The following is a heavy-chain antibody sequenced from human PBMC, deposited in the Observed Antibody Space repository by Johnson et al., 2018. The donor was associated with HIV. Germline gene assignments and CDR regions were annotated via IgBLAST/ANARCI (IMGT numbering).Heavy chain of an antibody. CDR3: ARGGLTAFDI. V-gene: IGHV3-30*14. Sequence: QMLLVESGGGVVQPGRSLRLSCAASGFTFSSYAMHWVRQAPGKGLEWVAVISYDGSNKYYADSVKGRFTISRDNSKNSLYLQMNSLRTEDTAVYYCARGGLTAFDIWGQGTMVTVSS. CDR1: GFTFSSYA. J-gene: IGHJ3*02. D-gene: IGHD5-12*01. CDR2: ISYDGSNK.